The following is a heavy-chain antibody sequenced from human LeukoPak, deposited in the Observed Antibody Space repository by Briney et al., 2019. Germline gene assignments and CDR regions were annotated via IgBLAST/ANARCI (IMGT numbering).Heavy chain of an antibody. D-gene: IGHD7-27*01. V-gene: IGHV3-23*01. J-gene: IGHJ4*02. CDR3: AKGDWGDY. Sequence: GGSLRLSCAASGFTFRIYAMNWVRQAPGKGLEWVSGISDSGDSTYYADSVRGRFTISKDNSNNTLYLQMNSLRADDTAVYYCAKGDWGDYWGQGTLVTVSS. CDR2: ISDSGDST. CDR1: GFTFRIYA.